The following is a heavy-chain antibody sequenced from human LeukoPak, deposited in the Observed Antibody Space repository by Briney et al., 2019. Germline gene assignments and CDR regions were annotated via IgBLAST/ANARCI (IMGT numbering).Heavy chain of an antibody. CDR3: AKADDYDLPMDY. V-gene: IGHV3-30*18. J-gene: IGHJ4*02. CDR2: ISYDGSNR. Sequence: GGSLRLSCAASGFTFNSYGMHWVRQAPGKGLEWVAVISYDGSNRYYADSVKGRFTISRDNSKNTLYLQMNSLRAEDTAVYYCAKADDYDLPMDYWGQGTLVTVSS. CDR1: GFTFNSYG. D-gene: IGHD3-22*01.